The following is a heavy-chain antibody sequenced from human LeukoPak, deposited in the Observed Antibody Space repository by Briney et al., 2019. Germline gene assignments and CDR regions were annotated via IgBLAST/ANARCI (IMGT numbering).Heavy chain of an antibody. CDR3: ARVGRLGELSY. D-gene: IGHD3-16*02. J-gene: IGHJ4*02. Sequence: SETLSLTCAVYGGSFSGYYWSWIRQPPGKGLEWIGEINHSGGTNYNPSLKSRVTISVDTSKNQFSLKLSSVTAADTAVYYCARVGRLGELSYWGQGTLVTVSS. CDR1: GGSFSGYY. CDR2: INHSGGT. V-gene: IGHV4-34*01.